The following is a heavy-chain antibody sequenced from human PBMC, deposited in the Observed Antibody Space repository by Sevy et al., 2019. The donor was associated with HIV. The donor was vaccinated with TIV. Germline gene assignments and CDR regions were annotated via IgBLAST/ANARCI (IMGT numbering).Heavy chain of an antibody. J-gene: IGHJ4*02. CDR3: AREGCTQPHDY. Sequence: GGSLRLSCAASGFTFAKYSMSWVRQAPGKGLEWVSTFSFGCGRINYADSVKGRFTISRDDSKNTLILQRNSLRAEDTATYFCAREGCTQPHDYWGQGTLVTVSS. D-gene: IGHD2-8*01. V-gene: IGHV3-23*01. CDR2: FSFGCGRI. CDR1: GFTFAKYS.